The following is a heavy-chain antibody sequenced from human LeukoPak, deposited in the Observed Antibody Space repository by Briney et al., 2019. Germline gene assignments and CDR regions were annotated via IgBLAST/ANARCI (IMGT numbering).Heavy chain of an antibody. CDR1: GFTFSSYW. J-gene: IGHJ6*03. Sequence: GGSPRLSCAASGFTFSSYWMSWVRQAPGKGLEWVANIKQDGSEKYYVDSVKGRFTISRDNAKNSLYLQMNSLRAEDTAVYYCATTKGSYANYYYYMDVWGKGTTVTVSS. CDR3: ATTKGSYANYYYYMDV. V-gene: IGHV3-7*01. CDR2: IKQDGSEK. D-gene: IGHD2-15*01.